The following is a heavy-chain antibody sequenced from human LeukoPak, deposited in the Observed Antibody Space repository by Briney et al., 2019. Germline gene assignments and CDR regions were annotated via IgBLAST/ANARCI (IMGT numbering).Heavy chain of an antibody. V-gene: IGHV3-11*04. CDR2: ISSSGSTI. J-gene: IGHJ4*02. D-gene: IGHD6-19*01. CDR3: AVGQWLVGNY. CDR1: GFTVSSNY. Sequence: GGSLRLSCAASGFTVSSNYMSWVRQAPGKGLEWVSYISSSGSTIYYADSVKGRFTISRDNAKNSLYLQMNSLRAEDTAVYYCAVGQWLVGNYWGQGTLVTVSS.